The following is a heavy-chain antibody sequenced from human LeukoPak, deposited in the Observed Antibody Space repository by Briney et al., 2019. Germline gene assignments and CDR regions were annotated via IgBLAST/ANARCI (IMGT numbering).Heavy chain of an antibody. CDR1: GFIFSSYW. CDR2: IKQDGSEK. D-gene: IGHD3-22*01. CDR3: ARGAYYYDSSGYYDY. Sequence: GGSLRLSCAASGFIFSSYWMSWVRQAPGKGLEWVANIKQDGSEKYYVDSVKGRFTISRDNAKNSLYLQMNSLRAEDTAVYYCARGAYYYDSSGYYDYWGQGTLVTVSS. V-gene: IGHV3-7*01. J-gene: IGHJ4*02.